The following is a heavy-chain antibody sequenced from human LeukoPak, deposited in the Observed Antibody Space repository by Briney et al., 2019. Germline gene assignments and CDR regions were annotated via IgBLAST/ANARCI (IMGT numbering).Heavy chain of an antibody. CDR1: GGSISSSNW. CDR3: ARASGYSSSLNWFDP. V-gene: IGHV4-4*02. J-gene: IGHJ5*02. CDR2: IYHSGST. D-gene: IGHD6-13*01. Sequence: SGTLSLTCAVSGGSISSSNWWIWVRQPPGKGLEWIGEIYHSGSTYYNPSLKSRVTISVDTSKNQFSLKLSSVTAADTAVYYCARASGYSSSLNWFDPWGQGTLVTVSS.